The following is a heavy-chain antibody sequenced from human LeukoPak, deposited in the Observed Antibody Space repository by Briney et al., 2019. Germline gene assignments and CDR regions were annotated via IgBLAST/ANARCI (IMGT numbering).Heavy chain of an antibody. J-gene: IGHJ4*02. CDR1: GYTFTGYY. D-gene: IGHD6-6*01. CDR3: ATKFRWSSSFFDY. CDR2: INPNSGGT. V-gene: IGHV1-2*02. Sequence: ASVKVSCKASGYTFTGYYMHWVRQAPGQGLEWMGWINPNSGGTNYAQKFQGRVTMTRDTSISTAYMELSRLRSDDTAVYYCATKFRWSSSFFDYWGQGTLVTVSS.